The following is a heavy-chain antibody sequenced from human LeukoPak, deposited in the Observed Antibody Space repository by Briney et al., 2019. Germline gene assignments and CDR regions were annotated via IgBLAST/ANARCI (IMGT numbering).Heavy chain of an antibody. D-gene: IGHD3-16*01. CDR3: ARSLGSDHHYFDY. V-gene: IGHV3-23*01. J-gene: IGHJ4*02. CDR1: GFTFGVYA. Sequence: PGGSLRLSCAASGFTFGVYAMTWVRQAPGRGLEWVSTISDNTYYSDSVEGRFTISRDDSKSTLFLQMSSLTVEDTAIYHCARSLGSDHHYFDYWGQGILVTVSS. CDR2: ISDNT.